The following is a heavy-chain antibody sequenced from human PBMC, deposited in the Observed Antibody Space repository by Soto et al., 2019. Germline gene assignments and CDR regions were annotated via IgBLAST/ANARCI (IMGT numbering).Heavy chain of an antibody. J-gene: IGHJ6*02. Sequence: KGESWIRQLPGKDLEWLAHIFSNDEKSYSTSLKSRLTISKDTSKSQVVLTMTNMDPVDTATYYCARLYCGGDCLDRHYYYYYGMDVWGQGTTVTVSS. CDR1: KG. D-gene: IGHD2-21*02. CDR2: IFSNDEK. CDR3: ARLYCGGDCLDRHYYYYYGMDV. V-gene: IGHV2-26*01.